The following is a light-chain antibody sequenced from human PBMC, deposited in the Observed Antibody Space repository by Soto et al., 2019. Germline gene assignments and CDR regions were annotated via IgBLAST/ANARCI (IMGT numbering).Light chain of an antibody. CDR2: GAS. CDR1: QRVSSSY. Sequence: EIVLTQSPGTLSLSPGERATLSCRARQRVSSSYLAWYQQKPCQAPRLLIYGASSMATGIPARFGGSGSGTDFTLTISRLEPEDFAVYYCQQYGSAPVSGFGQGTKLAIK. J-gene: IGKJ2*03. V-gene: IGKV3-20*01. CDR3: QQYGSAPVSG.